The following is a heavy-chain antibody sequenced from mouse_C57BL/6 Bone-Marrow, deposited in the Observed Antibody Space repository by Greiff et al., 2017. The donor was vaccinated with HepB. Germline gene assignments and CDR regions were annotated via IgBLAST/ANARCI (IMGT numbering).Heavy chain of an antibody. CDR2: IRNKANGYTT. CDR3: ARDYGSSYAMDY. Sequence: EVQLVESGGGLVQPGGSLSLSCAASGFTFTDYYMSWVRQPPGKALEWLGFIRNKANGYTTEYSASVKGRFTISRDNSQSILYLQMNALRAEDSATYYCARDYGSSYAMDYWGQGTSVTVSS. V-gene: IGHV7-3*01. J-gene: IGHJ4*01. CDR1: GFTFTDYY. D-gene: IGHD1-1*01.